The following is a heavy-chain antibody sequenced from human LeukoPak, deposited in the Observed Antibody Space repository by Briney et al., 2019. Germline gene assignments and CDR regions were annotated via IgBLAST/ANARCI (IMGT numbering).Heavy chain of an antibody. Sequence: ASVKVSCKASGYTFTGYYMHWVRQAPGQGLEWMGWINPNSGGTNYAQKFQGRVTMTRDTSISTAYMELSRLRSDDTAVYYCARGTGIAVAGTKVEAFDIWGQGTMVTVSS. CDR3: ARGTGIAVAGTKVEAFDI. J-gene: IGHJ3*02. CDR1: GYTFTGYY. D-gene: IGHD6-19*01. V-gene: IGHV1-2*02. CDR2: INPNSGGT.